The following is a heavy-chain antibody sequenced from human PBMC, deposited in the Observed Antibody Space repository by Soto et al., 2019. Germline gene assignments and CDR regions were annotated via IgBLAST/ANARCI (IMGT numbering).Heavy chain of an antibody. Sequence: GGSLRLSCAASGFIVSSNYMSWVRQAPGKGLEWVSFIYSDGSTHYTDSVKDRFIISRDISKNTLYLQLNSLRAEDTAVYYCARARYDSSGYYFDYWGQGALVTVSS. CDR3: ARARYDSSGYYFDY. CDR1: GFIVSSNY. V-gene: IGHV3-53*01. J-gene: IGHJ4*02. CDR2: IYSDGST. D-gene: IGHD3-22*01.